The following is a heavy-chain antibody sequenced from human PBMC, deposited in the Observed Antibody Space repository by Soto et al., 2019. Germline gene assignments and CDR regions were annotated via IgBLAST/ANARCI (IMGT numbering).Heavy chain of an antibody. CDR3: ARGKLRGLAFLSSSSRGNFDY. CDR1: GYTFTSYD. Sequence: ASVKVSCKASGYTFTSYDINWVRQATGQGLEWMGWMNPNSGNTGYAQKFQGRVTMTRNTSISTAYTELSSLRSEDTAVYYCARGKLRGLAFLSSSSRGNFDYWGQGTLVTVSS. J-gene: IGHJ4*02. CDR2: MNPNSGNT. V-gene: IGHV1-8*01. D-gene: IGHD6-6*01.